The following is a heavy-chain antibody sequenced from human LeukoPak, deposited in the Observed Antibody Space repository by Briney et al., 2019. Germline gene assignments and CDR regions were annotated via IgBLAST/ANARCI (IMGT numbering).Heavy chain of an antibody. CDR2: ISSSSSTI. V-gene: IGHV3-48*04. CDR3: ARGGVRGVLDY. D-gene: IGHD3-10*01. CDR1: GFTFSSYS. Sequence: GGSLRLSCAASGFTFSSYSMNWVRQAPGKGLEWVSYISSSSSTIYYADSVKGRFTISRDNAKNSLYLQMNSLRAEDTAVYYCARGGVRGVLDYWGQGTLVTVSS. J-gene: IGHJ4*02.